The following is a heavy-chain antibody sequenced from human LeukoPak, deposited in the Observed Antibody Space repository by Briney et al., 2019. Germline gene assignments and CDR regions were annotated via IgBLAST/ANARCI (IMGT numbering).Heavy chain of an antibody. J-gene: IGHJ4*02. V-gene: IGHV4-61*02. CDR2: IYTSGST. CDR3: ARVGATIDY. CDR1: GGSISSGSYY. D-gene: IGHD1-26*01. Sequence: SETLSLTCTVSGGSISSGSYYSSWIRQPAGKGLEWIGRIYTSGSTNYNPSLKSRVTISVDTSKNQFSLKLSSVTAADTAVYYCARVGATIDYWGQGTLVTVSS.